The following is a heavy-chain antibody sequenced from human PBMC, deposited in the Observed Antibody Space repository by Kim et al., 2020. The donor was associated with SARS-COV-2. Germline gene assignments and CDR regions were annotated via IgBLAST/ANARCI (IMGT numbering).Heavy chain of an antibody. D-gene: IGHD2-2*01. CDR1: GFTFTMYS. CDR2: ISFDGSNT. J-gene: IGHJ4*02. V-gene: IGHV3-30*04. CDR3: ARDPIYAIGRGYFDS. Sequence: GGSLRLSCAASGFTFTMYSMHWVRQAPGKGLEWVAFISFDGSNTDYADSVKGRFTVSRDSSKNTVFLEMSRLRLEDTALYFRARDPIYAIGRGYFDSWGPGTLVTVSS.